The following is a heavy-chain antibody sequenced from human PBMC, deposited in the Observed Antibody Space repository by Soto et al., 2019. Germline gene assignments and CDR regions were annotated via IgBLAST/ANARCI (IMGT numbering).Heavy chain of an antibody. J-gene: IGHJ5*01. V-gene: IGHV3-23*01. CDR2: ISGSGGST. D-gene: IGHD3-3*01. CDR3: AKVLTIFGVSRLHRRPYNWSVF. CDR1: GFTFSSYA. Sequence: GGSLRLSCAASGFTFSSYAMSWVRQAPGKGLEWVSAISGSGGSTYYADSVKGRFTISRDNSKNTLYLQMNSLRAEDTAVYYCAKVLTIFGVSRLHRRPYNWSVFSCQGPLVTVSS.